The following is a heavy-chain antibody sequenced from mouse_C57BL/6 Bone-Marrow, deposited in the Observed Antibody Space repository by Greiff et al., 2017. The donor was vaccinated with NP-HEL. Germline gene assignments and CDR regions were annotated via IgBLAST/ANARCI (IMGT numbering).Heavy chain of an antibody. Sequence: VQLQQSVAELVRPGASVKLSCTASGFNITNTYMHWVKQRPEQGLEWIGRIDPSNGNTKYAPKFKGKATLTVDTSSNTAYLQLSSLTSEDTAIYCCAKEWLLRFAYWGQGTLVTVSA. CDR2: IDPSNGNT. CDR3: AKEWLLRFAY. D-gene: IGHD2-3*01. J-gene: IGHJ3*01. V-gene: IGHV14-3*01. CDR1: GFNITNTY.